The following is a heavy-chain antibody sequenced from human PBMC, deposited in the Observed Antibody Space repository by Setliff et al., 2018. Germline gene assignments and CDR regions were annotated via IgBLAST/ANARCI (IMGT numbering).Heavy chain of an antibody. J-gene: IGHJ4*02. D-gene: IGHD2-15*01. CDR2: IWDDGGNK. V-gene: IGHV3-33*08. CDR3: ARTCSGSGCYAGLES. Sequence: EGTLRLSCAASGFTFSTCRMHWVRQAPGKGLEWVAVIWDDGGNKYHADSVKGRFTISRDNSKNTLYLQMNSLRPEDTAVYYCARTCSGSGCYAGLESWGQGTPVTISS. CDR1: GFTFSTCR.